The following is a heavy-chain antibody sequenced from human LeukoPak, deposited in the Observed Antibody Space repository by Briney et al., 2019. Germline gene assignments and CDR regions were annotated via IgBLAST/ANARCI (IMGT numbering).Heavy chain of an antibody. Sequence: PSETLSLTCTVSGGSISSYYWSWIRQPPGKGLEWIGYIYYSGSTNYNPSLKSRVTISVDTSKNQFSLKLSSVTAADTAVYYCARRGSSSWYKNDNWFDPWGQGTLVTVSS. J-gene: IGHJ5*02. CDR1: GGSISSYY. CDR2: IYYSGST. V-gene: IGHV4-59*12. D-gene: IGHD6-13*01. CDR3: ARRGSSSWYKNDNWFDP.